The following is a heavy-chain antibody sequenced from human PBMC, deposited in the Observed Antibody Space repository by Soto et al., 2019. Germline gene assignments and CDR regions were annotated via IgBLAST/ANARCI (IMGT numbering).Heavy chain of an antibody. CDR1: GGTFSSYT. CDR3: ARGWFGDFWSGYYRQNWFDP. D-gene: IGHD3-3*01. Sequence: ASVKVSCKASGGTFSSYTISWVRQATGQGLEWMGWMNPNSGNTGYAQKFQGRVTMTRNTSISTAYMELSSLRSEDTAVYYCARGWFGDFWSGYYRQNWFDPWGQGTLVTVSS. V-gene: IGHV1-8*02. CDR2: MNPNSGNT. J-gene: IGHJ5*02.